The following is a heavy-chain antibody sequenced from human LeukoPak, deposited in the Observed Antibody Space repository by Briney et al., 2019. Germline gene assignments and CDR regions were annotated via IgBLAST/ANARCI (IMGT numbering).Heavy chain of an antibody. Sequence: GGSPRLSCAASGFTFSSYWMSWVRQAPGKGLEWVANIKQDGSEKYYVDSVKGRFTISRDNAKNSLYLQMNSLRAEDTALYYCARDGNDRSGSYGYWGQGTLVTVSS. V-gene: IGHV3-7*03. CDR3: ARDGNDRSGSYGY. CDR1: GFTFSSYW. J-gene: IGHJ4*02. D-gene: IGHD1-26*01. CDR2: IKQDGSEK.